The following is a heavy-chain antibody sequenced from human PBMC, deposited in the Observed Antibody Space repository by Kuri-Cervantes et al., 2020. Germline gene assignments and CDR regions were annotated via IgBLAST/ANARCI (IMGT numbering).Heavy chain of an antibody. V-gene: IGHV4-34*01. J-gene: IGHJ4*02. Sequence: GSLRLSCAVYGGSFSDYYWSWIRQPPGKGLEWIGEINHSGSTNYNLSLKSRVTISVDTPKNQFSLKLTSVTAADTAVYCCARATDGVDYWGQGTLVTVSS. CDR1: GGSFSDYY. CDR2: INHSGST. CDR3: ARATDGVDY. D-gene: IGHD3-10*01.